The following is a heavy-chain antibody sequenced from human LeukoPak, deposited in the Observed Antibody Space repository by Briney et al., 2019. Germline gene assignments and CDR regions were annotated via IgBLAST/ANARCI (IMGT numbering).Heavy chain of an antibody. CDR3: VRDPDALDF. Sequence: GGSLRLSCAASGFTFSSYSMNWVRQAPGKGLEWVSYIRSSGSPIYYADSVRGRFTISRDNAKNSLYLQMNSLRDEDTAVYYCVRDPDALDFWGQGTPSPSPQ. CDR2: IRSSGSPI. J-gene: IGHJ4*02. V-gene: IGHV3-48*02. CDR1: GFTFSSYS.